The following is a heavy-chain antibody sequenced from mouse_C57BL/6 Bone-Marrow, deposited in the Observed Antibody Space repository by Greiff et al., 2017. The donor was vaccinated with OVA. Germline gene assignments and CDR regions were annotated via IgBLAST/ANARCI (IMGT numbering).Heavy chain of an antibody. Sequence: QVQLKESGPGILQPSQTLSLTCSFSGFSLSTFGMGVGWIRQPSGKGLEWLAHIWWDDDKYYNPALKSRLTISKDTSKNQVFLKIANVDTADTATYYCARGIYDGYLCFDYWGQGTTLTVSS. J-gene: IGHJ2*01. V-gene: IGHV8-8*01. D-gene: IGHD2-3*01. CDR3: ARGIYDGYLCFDY. CDR2: IWWDDDK. CDR1: GFSLSTFGMG.